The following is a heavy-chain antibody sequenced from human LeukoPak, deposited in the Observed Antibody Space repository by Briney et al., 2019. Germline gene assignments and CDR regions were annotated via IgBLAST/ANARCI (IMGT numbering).Heavy chain of an antibody. CDR1: GYTFTDNY. J-gene: IGHJ4*02. CDR3: ARDGSVESGHYYFDY. Sequence: ASVKVSCKASGYTFTDNYIHWIRQAPGQGLEWMGWTAPRSGATNYAPKLEGRVILTRDTSFTTAYMELSGLRSDDTAIYFCARDGSVESGHYYFDYWGQGALVTVSS. D-gene: IGHD3-10*01. V-gene: IGHV1-2*02. CDR2: TAPRSGAT.